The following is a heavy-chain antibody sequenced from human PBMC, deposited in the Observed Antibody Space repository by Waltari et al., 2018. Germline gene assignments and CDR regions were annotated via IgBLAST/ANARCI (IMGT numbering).Heavy chain of an antibody. CDR2: IYYSGST. J-gene: IGHJ4*02. CDR3: ARRRRDGYSFDY. Sequence: WLRQPPGKGLEWIGTIYYSGSTYFNPSLKSRVTISVDTSKNQFSLKLSSVTAADTALYYCARRRRDGYSFDYWGRGTLVTVSS. D-gene: IGHD2-21*01. V-gene: IGHV4-39*07.